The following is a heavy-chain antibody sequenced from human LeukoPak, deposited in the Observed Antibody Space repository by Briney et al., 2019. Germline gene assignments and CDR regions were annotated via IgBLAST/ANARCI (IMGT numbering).Heavy chain of an antibody. Sequence: GGSLRLSCVASGFPFSSYWMTWVRQAPGKGLEWVANINHDGSEKYYVDSVKGRFTISRDDAKNSLYLQMDSLRAEDTAVYYCARDQAYSFDYWGQGTLVTVSS. CDR2: INHDGSEK. J-gene: IGHJ4*02. D-gene: IGHD4-11*01. CDR1: GFPFSSYW. CDR3: ARDQAYSFDY. V-gene: IGHV3-7*01.